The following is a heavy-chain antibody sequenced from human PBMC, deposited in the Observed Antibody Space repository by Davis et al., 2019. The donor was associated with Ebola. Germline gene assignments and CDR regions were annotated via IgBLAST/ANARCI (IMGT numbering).Heavy chain of an antibody. Sequence: PGGSLRLSCKGSGYSFTSYWIGWVRQAPGKGLEWVANIKQDGSEKYYVDSVRGRFTISRDNDKNSLSLQMNGLRAEDTAVYYCARGPSTGNSFTYWGQGTLVTVSS. J-gene: IGHJ4*02. CDR2: IKQDGSEK. D-gene: IGHD4-23*01. CDR1: GYSFTSYW. V-gene: IGHV3-7*01. CDR3: ARGPSTGNSFTY.